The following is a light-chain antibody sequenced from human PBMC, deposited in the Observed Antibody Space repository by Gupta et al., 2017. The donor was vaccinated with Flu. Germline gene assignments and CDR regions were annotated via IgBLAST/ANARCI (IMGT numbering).Light chain of an antibody. CDR3: GSYTISNTWV. J-gene: IGLJ3*02. Sequence: QSALTQPASVSGSPGQSITISCPGTSSDVGGYNFVSWYQQHPGKAPKLMIYEVSNRPSGVSNRFSGSKSGNTASLTISGLQAEDEAAYYCGSYTISNTWVFGGGTKVTVL. V-gene: IGLV2-14*01. CDR2: EVS. CDR1: SSDVGGYNF.